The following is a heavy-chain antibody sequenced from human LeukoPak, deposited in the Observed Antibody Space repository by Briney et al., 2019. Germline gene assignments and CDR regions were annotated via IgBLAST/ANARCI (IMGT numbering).Heavy chain of an antibody. D-gene: IGHD3-22*01. V-gene: IGHV3-48*04. J-gene: IGHJ3*02. CDR3: ARPYYDSSGAAFDI. Sequence: GGSLRLSCAASGFTFSSYSMNWVRQAPGKGLEWVSHISSSSSTIYYADSVKGRFTISRDNAKNSLYLQMNSLRAEDTAVYYCARPYYDSSGAAFDIWGQGTTVTVSS. CDR1: GFTFSSYS. CDR2: ISSSSSTI.